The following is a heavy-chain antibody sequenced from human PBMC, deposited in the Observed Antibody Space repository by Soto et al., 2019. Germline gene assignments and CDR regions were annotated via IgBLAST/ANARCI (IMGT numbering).Heavy chain of an antibody. J-gene: IGHJ4*02. CDR1: GYTFTSYG. D-gene: IGHD3-3*01. CDR3: ARGGLRDFWSGYYTAPDY. Sequence: ASVKVSCKASGYTFTSYGISWVRQAPGQGLEWMGWISAYNGNTNYAQKLQGRVTMTTDTSTSTAYMELRSLRSDDTAVYYCARGGLRDFWSGYYTAPDYWGQGTLVTVSS. CDR2: ISAYNGNT. V-gene: IGHV1-18*01.